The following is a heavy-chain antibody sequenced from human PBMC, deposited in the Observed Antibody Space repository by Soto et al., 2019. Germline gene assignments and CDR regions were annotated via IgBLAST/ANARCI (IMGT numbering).Heavy chain of an antibody. CDR3: ARGGVVVSGDWFDP. V-gene: IGHV1-69*06. D-gene: IGHD2-15*01. CDR1: VGTFSSYA. Sequence: SVKVSCKASVGTFSSYAISWVRQAPGQGLEWMGGIIPIFGTANYAQKFQGRVTITADKSTSTAYMELSSLRSEDTAVYYCARGGVVVSGDWFDPRGQGTLVTVSS. J-gene: IGHJ5*02. CDR2: IIPIFGTA.